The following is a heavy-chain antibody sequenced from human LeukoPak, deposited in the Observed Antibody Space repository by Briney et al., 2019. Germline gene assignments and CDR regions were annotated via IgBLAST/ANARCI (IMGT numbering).Heavy chain of an antibody. Sequence: ASVKVSCKASGYTFTSYGISWVRQAPGQGLEWMGWISAYNGNTNYAQKLQGRVTMTTDTSTSTAYMELRSLRSDDTAVYYCARDSRGYSGYDLVYWGQGTLVTVSS. V-gene: IGHV1-18*01. CDR3: ARDSRGYSGYDLVY. J-gene: IGHJ1*01. CDR1: GYTFTSYG. CDR2: ISAYNGNT. D-gene: IGHD5-12*01.